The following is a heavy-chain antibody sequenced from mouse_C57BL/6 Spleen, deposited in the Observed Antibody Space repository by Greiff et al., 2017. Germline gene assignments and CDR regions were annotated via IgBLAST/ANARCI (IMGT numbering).Heavy chain of an antibody. D-gene: IGHD1-1*01. CDR1: GFTFSDYG. V-gene: IGHV5-17*01. CDR3: ARYITTVFDY. Sequence: EVQRVESGGGSVKPGGSLKLSCAASGFTFSDYGMHWVRQAPEKGLEWVAYISSGSSTIYYADTVKGRFTISRDNAKNTLFLQMTSLRSEDTAMYYCARYITTVFDYWGQGTTLTVSS. CDR2: ISSGSSTI. J-gene: IGHJ2*01.